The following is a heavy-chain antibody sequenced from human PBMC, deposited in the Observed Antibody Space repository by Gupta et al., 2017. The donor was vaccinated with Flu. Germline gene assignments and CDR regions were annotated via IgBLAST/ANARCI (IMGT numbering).Heavy chain of an antibody. CDR3: ARRAALFDY. D-gene: IGHD2-15*01. Sequence: EVQLVESGGGLVQPGGSLRLSCAASGFTFSSYEMNWVRQAPGKGLEWVSYISSSGSTIYYADSVRGRFTISRDNAKNSLYLQMNSLRAEDTAVYYCARRAALFDYWGQGTLVTVSS. V-gene: IGHV3-48*03. J-gene: IGHJ4*02. CDR1: GFTFSSYE. CDR2: ISSSGSTI.